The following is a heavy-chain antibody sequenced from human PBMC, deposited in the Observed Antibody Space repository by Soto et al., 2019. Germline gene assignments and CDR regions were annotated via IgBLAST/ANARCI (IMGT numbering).Heavy chain of an antibody. CDR1: GFTVSSIY. CDR2: IYSIGST. J-gene: IGHJ4*02. V-gene: IGHV3-53*01. Sequence: GGSLRLSCAASGFTVSSIYMTWVRQAPGKGLEWVSVIYSIGSTYYADSARGRFTISRDTSKNTLYLQMNSLRAEDTAVYYCARVSGQPPLWHWGQGTVVTVSS. CDR3: ARVSGQPPLWH. D-gene: IGHD2-21*01.